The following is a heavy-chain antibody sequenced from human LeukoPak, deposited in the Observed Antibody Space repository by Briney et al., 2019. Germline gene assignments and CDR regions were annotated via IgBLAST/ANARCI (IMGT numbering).Heavy chain of an antibody. D-gene: IGHD2-2*02. Sequence: GGSLRLSCAASGFSVSSNYLTWVRQAPGKGLEWVANIKQDGSEKYYVDSVKGRFTISRDNAKNSLYLQMNSLRAEDTAVYYCARSLIPHFDYWGQGTLVTVSS. CDR1: GFSVSSNY. CDR2: IKQDGSEK. CDR3: ARSLIPHFDY. V-gene: IGHV3-7*01. J-gene: IGHJ4*02.